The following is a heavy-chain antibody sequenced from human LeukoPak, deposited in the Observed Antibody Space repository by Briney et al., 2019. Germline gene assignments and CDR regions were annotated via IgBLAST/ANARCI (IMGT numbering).Heavy chain of an antibody. CDR3: AKGGNRITMIVVVINPSFDY. Sequence: GGSLRLSCAASGFTFSDYYMSWIRQAPGKGLEWVSYISSSSSYTNYADSVKGRFTISRDNSKNTLYLQMNSLRAEDTAVYYCAKGGNRITMIVVVINPSFDYWGQGTLVTVSS. CDR1: GFTFSDYY. J-gene: IGHJ4*02. CDR2: ISSSSSYT. D-gene: IGHD3-22*01. V-gene: IGHV3-11*05.